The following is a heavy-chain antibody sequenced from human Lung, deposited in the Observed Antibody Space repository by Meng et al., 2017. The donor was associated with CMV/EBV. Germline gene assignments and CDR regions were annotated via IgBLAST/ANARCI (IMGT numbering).Heavy chain of an antibody. CDR2: ISSSSTFK. CDR3: ARDLLGTRDYFDS. J-gene: IGHJ4*02. V-gene: IGHV3-21*01. D-gene: IGHD7-27*01. Sequence: SLKISXAASGFIFSSYAMNWVRQAPGKGLEWVSSISSSSTFKHYADSMKGRVTISRDNTKNSLYLQMSGLRAEDTARYYCARDLLGTRDYFDSWGQGTLVTVAS. CDR1: GFIFSSYA.